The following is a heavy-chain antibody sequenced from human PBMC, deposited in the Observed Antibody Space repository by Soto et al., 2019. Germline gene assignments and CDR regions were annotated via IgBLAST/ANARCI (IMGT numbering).Heavy chain of an antibody. V-gene: IGHV1-8*01. CDR3: ARVPSSSNYYYYYYMDV. J-gene: IGHJ6*03. D-gene: IGHD3-10*01. CDR1: GYTFTSYD. Sequence: GASVKVSCKASGYTFTSYDINWVRQATGQGLEWMGWMNPNSGSTGYAQKFQGRVTMTRNTSISTAYMELSSLRSEDTAVYYCARVPSSSNYYYYYYMDVWGKGTTVTVSS. CDR2: MNPNSGST.